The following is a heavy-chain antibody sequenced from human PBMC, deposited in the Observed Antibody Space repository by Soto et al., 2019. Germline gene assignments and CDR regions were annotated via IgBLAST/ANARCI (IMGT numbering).Heavy chain of an antibody. CDR1: GYTFTSYD. CDR2: MNPNSGNT. V-gene: IGHV1-8*01. Sequence: QVQLVQSGAEVKKPGASVKVSCKASGYTFTSYDINWVRQATGQGLEWMGWMNPNSGNTGYAQKFQGRVTMTRNTSISTAXXXLSSLXSEDTAVYYCARETAARGMDVWGQGTTVTVSS. D-gene: IGHD6-6*01. J-gene: IGHJ6*02. CDR3: ARETAARGMDV.